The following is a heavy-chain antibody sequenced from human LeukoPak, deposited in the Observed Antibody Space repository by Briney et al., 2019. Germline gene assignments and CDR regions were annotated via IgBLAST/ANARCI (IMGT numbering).Heavy chain of an antibody. Sequence: ASVKVSCKASGYTFTGYYMHWVRQAPGQGLEWMGWINPNSGGTNYAQKFQGRVTMTRDTSISTAYMELSRLRSDDTAVYYCARATNARYDILTGLVLWGQGTLVTVSS. CDR3: ARATNARYDILTGLVL. CDR1: GYTFTGYY. CDR2: INPNSGGT. V-gene: IGHV1-2*02. J-gene: IGHJ4*02. D-gene: IGHD3-9*01.